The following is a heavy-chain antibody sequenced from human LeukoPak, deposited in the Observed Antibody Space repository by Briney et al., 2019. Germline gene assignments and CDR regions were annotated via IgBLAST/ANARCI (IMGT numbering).Heavy chain of an antibody. Sequence: GGSLRLSCAAPGFTFSTYAMSWVRQAPGKWLEWVSAISGSGANTYYADSVKGRFTVSRDNSKNTLYLQMNSLRAEDTAVYYCAKDRIAVPGTDRFEYFDYWGQGTLVTVSS. D-gene: IGHD6-19*01. V-gene: IGHV3-23*01. CDR2: ISGSGANT. CDR1: GFTFSTYA. CDR3: AKDRIAVPGTDRFEYFDY. J-gene: IGHJ4*02.